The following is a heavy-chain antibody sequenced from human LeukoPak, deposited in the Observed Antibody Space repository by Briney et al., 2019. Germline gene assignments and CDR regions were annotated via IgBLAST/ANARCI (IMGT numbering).Heavy chain of an antibody. V-gene: IGHV5-51*01. D-gene: IGHD6-13*01. CDR3: VRAAAGTDIDY. CDR2: IYPGDSDT. Sequence: GESPKISCKGSGYSFTSYWIGWVRQVPGKGLEWMGIIYPGDSDTRYSPSFQGQVTISADKSISTAYLQWSSLKASDTAMYYCVRAAAGTDIDYWGQGTLVTVSS. CDR1: GYSFTSYW. J-gene: IGHJ4*02.